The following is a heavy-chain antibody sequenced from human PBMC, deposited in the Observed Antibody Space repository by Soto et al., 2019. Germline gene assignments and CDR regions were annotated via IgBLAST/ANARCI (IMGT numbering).Heavy chain of an antibody. CDR1: GFTFSSYA. CDR2: ISGSGGST. Sequence: EVQLLESGGGLVQPGGSLRLSCAASGFTFSSYAMSWVRQAPGKGLEWVSAISGSGGSTYYADSVKGRFTISRDNAKTTLYLQMNSLRAEDTAVYYCAKAPKTELLSSYGMDVWGQGTTVTVSS. D-gene: IGHD1-26*01. J-gene: IGHJ6*02. V-gene: IGHV3-23*01. CDR3: AKAPKTELLSSYGMDV.